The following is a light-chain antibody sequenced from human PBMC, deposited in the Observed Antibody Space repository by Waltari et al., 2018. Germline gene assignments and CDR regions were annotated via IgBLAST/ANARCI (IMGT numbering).Light chain of an antibody. J-gene: IGLJ2*01. CDR1: NIGSKN. V-gene: IGLV3-21*02. CDR2: DDS. Sequence: SYVLTQSPSVSVAPGQTDTITCGGNNIGSKNVPWYQQRPGQAPVLVGYDDSDRPSGIPERFSGSNSANTATLTISRVDSGDEADYYCQVWDSSFDRVVFGGGTKLTVL. CDR3: QVWDSSFDRVV.